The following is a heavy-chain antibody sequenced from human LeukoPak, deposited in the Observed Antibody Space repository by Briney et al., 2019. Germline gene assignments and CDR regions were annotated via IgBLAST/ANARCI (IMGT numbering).Heavy chain of an antibody. D-gene: IGHD3-22*01. CDR2: INPSGGST. CDR3: ARAVTERFYYDSSGYYYPLDY. V-gene: IGHV1-46*03. J-gene: IGHJ4*02. CDR1: VYAFTSFY. Sequence: GASVKVSCKASVYAFTSFYMHWVRQAPGQGLEWMGIINPSGGSTSYTQKFQGRVTMTRDTSTSTVYMELSSLRSEDTAVYYCARAVTERFYYDSSGYYYPLDYWGQGTLVTVSS.